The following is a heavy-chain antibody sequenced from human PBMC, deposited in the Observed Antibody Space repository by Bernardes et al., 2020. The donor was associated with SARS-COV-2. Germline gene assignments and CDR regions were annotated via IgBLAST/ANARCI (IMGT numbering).Heavy chain of an antibody. V-gene: IGHV4-39*01. CDR3: AGSSCGIDCYIGGLRSLDYGMDV. J-gene: IGHJ6*02. CDR1: GASISSTNYY. D-gene: IGHD2-21*02. CDR2: IYSSCSS. Sequence: SETLSLTCTVSGASISSTNYYWVWLRQPPGKGLYWILSIYSSCSSYYNPSLQSRVSYSVDTSKNQFSLRLSFVTAADTAVYYCAGSSCGIDCYIGGLRSLDYGMDVWGQGTTFAVSS.